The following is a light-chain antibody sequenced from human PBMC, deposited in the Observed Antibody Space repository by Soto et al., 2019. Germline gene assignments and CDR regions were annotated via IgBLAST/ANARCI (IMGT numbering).Light chain of an antibody. CDR2: NTN. J-gene: IGLJ3*02. V-gene: IGLV8-61*01. Sequence: QTVVTQEPSFSMSPGRTVTLTCGLSSGSVSTSYYPSWYQQTPGQAPRTLIYNTNTRSSGVPDRFSGSILGNKAALTITGAQADDESDYYCVLFMGSGIWVFGGGTKLTVL. CDR3: VLFMGSGIWV. CDR1: SGSVSTSYY.